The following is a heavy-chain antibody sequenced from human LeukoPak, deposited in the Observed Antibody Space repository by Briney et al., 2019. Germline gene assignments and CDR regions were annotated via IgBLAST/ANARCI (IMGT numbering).Heavy chain of an antibody. D-gene: IGHD5-18*01. J-gene: IGHJ4*02. CDR2: VYYSGST. V-gene: IGHV4-39*01. CDR1: GGSITGGSYY. Sequence: SETLSLTCTVSGGSITGGSYYWAWIRQSPGKGLEWIGSVYYSGSTHYSSSLKSRVTISVDTSKNLFSLRLNSVTAADTAVYYCAVAGYGRRFDCWGQGTLVTVSS. CDR3: AVAGYGRRFDC.